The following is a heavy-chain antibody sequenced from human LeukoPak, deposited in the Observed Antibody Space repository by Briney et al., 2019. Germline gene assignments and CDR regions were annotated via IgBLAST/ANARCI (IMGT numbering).Heavy chain of an antibody. V-gene: IGHV1-8*03. CDR1: GYTFTSYD. J-gene: IGHJ5*02. D-gene: IGHD1-14*01. CDR3: ARVGPPPNWFDP. Sequence: ASMKVSCKASGYTFTSYDINWVRQATGQGLEWMGWMNPNSGNTGYAQKFQGRVTITRNTSISTAYMELSSLRSEDTAVYYCARVGPPPNWFDPWGQGTLVTVSS. CDR2: MNPNSGNT.